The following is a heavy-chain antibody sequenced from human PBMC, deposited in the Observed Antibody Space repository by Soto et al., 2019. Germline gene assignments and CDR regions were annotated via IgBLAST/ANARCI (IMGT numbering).Heavy chain of an antibody. CDR3: VKVHGTAMVRGGLAV. CDR2: ISDTGGYT. D-gene: IGHD5-18*01. V-gene: IGHV3-64D*06. CDR1: GFTFSSFA. Sequence: GGSLRLSCSASGFTFSSFAMHWVRQAPGKGLEYISSISDTGGYTPYADSVKGRFTISRDNSKNTLYLQMSSLRPDDTAVYYCVKVHGTAMVRGGLAVWGQGSLVTVAS. J-gene: IGHJ1*01.